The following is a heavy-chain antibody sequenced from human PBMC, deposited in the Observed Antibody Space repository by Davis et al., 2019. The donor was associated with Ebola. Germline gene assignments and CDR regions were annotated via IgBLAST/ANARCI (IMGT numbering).Heavy chain of an antibody. CDR3: TIGGTHGEFDY. Sequence: AASVKVSCKVSGYTLTDLSMHWVRQAPGKGLEWMGSFDPENGEAIYAQKFQDRVIVTEDTSTDTAYMELSSLRSDDTAVYYCTIGGTHGEFDYWGQGTLVTVSS. D-gene: IGHD3-10*01. V-gene: IGHV1-24*01. CDR2: FDPENGEA. J-gene: IGHJ4*02. CDR1: GYTLTDLS.